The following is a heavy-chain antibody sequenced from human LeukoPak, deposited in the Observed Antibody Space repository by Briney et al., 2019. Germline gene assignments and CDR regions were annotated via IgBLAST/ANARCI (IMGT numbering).Heavy chain of an antibody. CDR1: GGTFSSYA. CDR2: IIPIFGTA. V-gene: IGHV1-69*13. Sequence: SVKVSCKASGGTFSSYAISWVRQAPGQGLEWMGGIIPIFGTANYAQKFQGRVTITADESTSTAYMELSSLRSEDTAVYYCARDPNYYDSSGPPDYWGQGTLVTVSS. J-gene: IGHJ4*02. CDR3: ARDPNYYDSSGPPDY. D-gene: IGHD3-22*01.